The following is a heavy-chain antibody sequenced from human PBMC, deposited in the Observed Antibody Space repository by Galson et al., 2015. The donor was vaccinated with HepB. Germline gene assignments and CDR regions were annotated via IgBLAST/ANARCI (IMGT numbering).Heavy chain of an antibody. D-gene: IGHD2-2*01. CDR2: IYYSGST. CDR3: ARLDIVVVPAARGEYYYYMDV. J-gene: IGHJ6*03. V-gene: IGHV4-59*01. CDR1: GGSISSYY. Sequence: SETLSLTCTVSGGSISSYYWSWIRQPPGKGLEWIGYIYYSGSTNYNPSLKSRVTISVDTSKNQFSLKLSSVTAADTAVYYCARLDIVVVPAARGEYYYYMDVWGKGTTVTVSS.